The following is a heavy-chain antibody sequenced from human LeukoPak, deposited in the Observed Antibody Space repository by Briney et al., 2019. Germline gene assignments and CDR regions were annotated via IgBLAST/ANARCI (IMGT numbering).Heavy chain of an antibody. CDR3: AKHYGINSLGRYFDY. V-gene: IGHV3-23*01. CDR2: ISGSGGST. J-gene: IGHJ4*02. Sequence: PGGFLRLSCAASGFTFGSYVMSWVRQAPGKGLEWVSTISGSGGSTYYTDSVKGRFTISRDNSKNTLYLQMNSLRAEDTAVYYCAKHYGINSLGRYFDYWGQGTLVTVSS. CDR1: GFTFGSYV. D-gene: IGHD3-10*01.